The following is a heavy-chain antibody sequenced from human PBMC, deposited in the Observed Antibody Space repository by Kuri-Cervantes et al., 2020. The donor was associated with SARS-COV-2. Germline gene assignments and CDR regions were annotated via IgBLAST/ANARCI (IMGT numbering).Heavy chain of an antibody. Sequence: SETLSLTCTVSGGSITSYYWSWIRQPAGKGLEWIGRIYTSGSTRYNPSLKSRVSISVDTSKNQLSLKLSSVTAADTAVYYCARDPRAVAGFDSWGQGTLVTVSS. J-gene: IGHJ4*02. CDR1: GGSITSYY. D-gene: IGHD6-13*01. V-gene: IGHV4-4*07. CDR2: IYTSGST. CDR3: ARDPRAVAGFDS.